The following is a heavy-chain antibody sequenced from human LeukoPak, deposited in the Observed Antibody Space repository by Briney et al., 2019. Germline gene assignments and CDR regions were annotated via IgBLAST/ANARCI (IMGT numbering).Heavy chain of an antibody. V-gene: IGHV4-59*01. J-gene: IGHJ3*02. CDR2: IYYSGST. D-gene: IGHD3-22*01. CDR3: SRGGGSDSSPRINAFDI. Sequence: SETLSLTCTVSGGSISCYYWSWIRQPPGKGLEWIGYIYYSGSTNYNPSLKSRVTISVDTSKNQFSLKLSSVTAADTAVYYCSRGGGSDSSPRINAFDIWGQGTMLTVSS. CDR1: GGSISCYY.